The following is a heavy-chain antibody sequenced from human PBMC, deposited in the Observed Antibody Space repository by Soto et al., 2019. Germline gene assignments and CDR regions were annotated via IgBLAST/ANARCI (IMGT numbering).Heavy chain of an antibody. V-gene: IGHV1-69*13. D-gene: IGHD3-22*01. J-gene: IGHJ4*02. CDR2: IIPIFGTA. CDR1: GGTFSSYA. Sequence: ASVKVSCKASGGTFSSYAISWVRQAPGQGLEWMGGIIPIFGTANYAQKFQGRVTITADESTSTAYMELSSLRSEDTAVYYCARDTSDPRYYDSSGYKSHFDYWGQGTLVTVSS. CDR3: ARDTSDPRYYDSSGYKSHFDY.